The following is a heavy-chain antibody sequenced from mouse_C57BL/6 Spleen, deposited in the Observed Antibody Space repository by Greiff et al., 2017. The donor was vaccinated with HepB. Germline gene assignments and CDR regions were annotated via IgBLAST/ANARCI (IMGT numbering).Heavy chain of an antibody. Sequence: VQLQQSGAELVKPGASVKMSCKASGYTFTSYWITWVKQRPGQGLEWIGDIYPGSGSTNYNEKFKSKATLTVDTSSSTAYMQLSSLTSEDSAVYYCARGGTVVATEYFDYWGQGTTLTVSS. CDR2: IYPGSGST. CDR3: ARGGTVVATEYFDY. CDR1: GYTFTSYW. D-gene: IGHD1-1*01. J-gene: IGHJ2*01. V-gene: IGHV1-55*01.